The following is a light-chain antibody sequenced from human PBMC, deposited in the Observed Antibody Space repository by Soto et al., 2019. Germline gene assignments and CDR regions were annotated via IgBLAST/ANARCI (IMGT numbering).Light chain of an antibody. Sequence: QPVLTQTPSASGTPGQTVTISCSGSRSNIGNNAVSWYQQFPGTAPKLLIYNNNQRPSGVPDRFSGSKSGTSASLAISRLQSEDEADYYCATWDDSLNARGVFGGGTKLTVL. V-gene: IGLV1-44*01. CDR3: ATWDDSLNARGV. CDR2: NNN. J-gene: IGLJ3*02. CDR1: RSNIGNNA.